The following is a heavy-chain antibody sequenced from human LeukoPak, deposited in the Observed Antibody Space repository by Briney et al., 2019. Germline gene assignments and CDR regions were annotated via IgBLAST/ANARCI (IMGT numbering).Heavy chain of an antibody. CDR2: ISSSSSYI. V-gene: IGHV3-21*01. CDR3: ARMGDYGSGIIDY. J-gene: IGHJ4*02. D-gene: IGHD3-10*01. CDR1: GFTFSSYS. Sequence: GGSLRLSCAASGFTFSSYSMNWVRQAPGKGLEWVSSISSSSSYIYYADSVKGRFTISRDNAKNSLYLQMNSLRAEDTAVHYCARMGDYGSGIIDYWGQGTLVTVSS.